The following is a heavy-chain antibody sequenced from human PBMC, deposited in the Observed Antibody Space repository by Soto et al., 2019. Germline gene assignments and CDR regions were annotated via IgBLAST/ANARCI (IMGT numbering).Heavy chain of an antibody. CDR3: AKDGIVATIPWDNWFDP. V-gene: IGHV3-30*18. CDR1: GFTFSSYG. D-gene: IGHD5-12*01. CDR2: ISYDGSNK. Sequence: GGSLRLSCAASGFTFSSYGMHWVGQAPGKGLEWVAVISYDGSNKYYADSVKGRFTISRDNSKNTLYLQMNSLRAEDTAVYYCAKDGIVATIPWDNWFDPWGQGTLVTVSS. J-gene: IGHJ5*02.